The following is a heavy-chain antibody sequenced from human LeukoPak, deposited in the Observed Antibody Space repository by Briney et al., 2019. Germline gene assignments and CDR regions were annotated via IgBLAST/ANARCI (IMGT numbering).Heavy chain of an antibody. D-gene: IGHD6-13*01. CDR2: ISSSGSTI. CDR3: ARGYSSSWYKYYFDY. V-gene: IGHV3-48*03. CDR1: GFTFSSYE. J-gene: IGHJ4*02. Sequence: GGSLRLSCAASGFTFSSYEMNWVRQAPGKGLEWVSYISSSGSTICYADSVKGRFTISRDNAKNSLYLQMNSLRAEDTAVYYCARGYSSSWYKYYFDYWGQGTLVTVSS.